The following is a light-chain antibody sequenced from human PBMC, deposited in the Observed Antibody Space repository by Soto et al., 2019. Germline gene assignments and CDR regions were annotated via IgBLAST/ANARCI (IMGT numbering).Light chain of an antibody. J-gene: IGLJ1*01. V-gene: IGLV2-8*01. Sequence: QSALTQPPSASGSPGQSVTISCTGTSSDVGAYNYVSWYQHRPGKAPKLMIYEVTKRPSGVPDRFSGAKSGNTASLTVSGLQAGDEADYYCTSHAGTNNFPYVFGTGTKLTVL. CDR3: TSHAGTNNFPYV. CDR2: EVT. CDR1: SSDVGAYNY.